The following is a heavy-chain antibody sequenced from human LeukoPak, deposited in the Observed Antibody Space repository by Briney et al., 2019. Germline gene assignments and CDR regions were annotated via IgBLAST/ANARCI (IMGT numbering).Heavy chain of an antibody. CDR3: AGINDYGDPTGAFDI. CDR1: GLTFSTYG. Sequence: GGSLRLSCAASGLTFSTYGMHWVRQAPGKGLDWVAFIWYDGSEKHYADSAKRRFTISRDNSQNTLYLHMNSLRVEDTAVYYCAGINDYGDPTGAFDIWGQGTMVTVSS. V-gene: IGHV3-33*01. J-gene: IGHJ3*02. CDR2: IWYDGSEK. D-gene: IGHD4-17*01.